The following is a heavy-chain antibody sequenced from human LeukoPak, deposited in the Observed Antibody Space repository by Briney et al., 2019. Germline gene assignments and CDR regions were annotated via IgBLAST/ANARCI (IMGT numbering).Heavy chain of an antibody. CDR1: GFTFSSYE. D-gene: IGHD2-2*01. Sequence: PGGSLRLSCAASGFTFSSYEMNWVRQAPGKGLEWVSYISSSGSTIYYADSVKGRFTISRDNAKNSLYLQMNSLRAEDTAVYYCAKPHLLLGYCSSTSCYRWFDPWGQGTLVTVTS. V-gene: IGHV3-48*03. J-gene: IGHJ5*02. CDR3: AKPHLLLGYCSSTSCYRWFDP. CDR2: ISSSGSTI.